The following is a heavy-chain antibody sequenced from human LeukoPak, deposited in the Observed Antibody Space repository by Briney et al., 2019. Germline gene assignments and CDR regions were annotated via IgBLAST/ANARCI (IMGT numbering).Heavy chain of an antibody. V-gene: IGHV4-59*01. D-gene: IGHD2/OR15-2a*01. CDR2: VDHTGST. Sequence: SETLSLTCSVSDDSITMYYWTWIRQPPGKGLEWIGYVDHTGSTNFNPSLNGRVSISRDTTKNLFSLRLRSVTAADTAVYYCARLLSPGWFDPWGQGTLVTVSS. CDR1: DDSITMYY. CDR3: ARLLSPGWFDP. J-gene: IGHJ5*02.